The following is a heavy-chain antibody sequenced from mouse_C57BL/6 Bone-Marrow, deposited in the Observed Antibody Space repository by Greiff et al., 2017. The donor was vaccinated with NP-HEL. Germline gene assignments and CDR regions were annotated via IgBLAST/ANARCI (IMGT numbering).Heavy chain of an antibody. Sequence: QVQLQQPGAELVRPGSSVKLSCKASGYTFTSYWMDWVKQRPGQGLEWIGNIYPSDSETHYNQKFKDKATLTVDKSSSTAYMQLSSLTSEDSAVYYCVYYSNSAWFAHWGQGTLVTVSA. CDR3: VYYSNSAWFAH. CDR1: GYTFTSYW. V-gene: IGHV1-61*01. J-gene: IGHJ3*01. CDR2: IYPSDSET. D-gene: IGHD2-5*01.